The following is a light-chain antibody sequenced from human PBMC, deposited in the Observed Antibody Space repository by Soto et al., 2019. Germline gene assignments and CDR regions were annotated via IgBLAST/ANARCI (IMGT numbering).Light chain of an antibody. CDR2: SNS. J-gene: IGLJ2*01. CDR1: SSNIGSNP. Sequence: QSVLTQPPSASGTPGQRVTISCSGSSSNIGSNPVHWYQQLPGTAPKLLIYSNSQRPSGVPDRFSGSKSGTSASLAISGLQSADEADYYCAAWDDSLTSGVFGGGTKLTVL. CDR3: AAWDDSLTSGV. V-gene: IGLV1-44*01.